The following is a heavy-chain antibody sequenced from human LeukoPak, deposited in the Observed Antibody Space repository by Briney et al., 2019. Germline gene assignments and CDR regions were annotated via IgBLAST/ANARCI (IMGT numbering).Heavy chain of an antibody. Sequence: GGSLRLSCATSGFTFCSYSMNSVCQAPEEGLWWVSYITSIISTIYYADSVKGRFTISRDNAKNSLYLQMNSLRAEDTAVYYCARSGYCSSTSCTDDYYYGMDVWGQGTTVTVSS. CDR3: ARSGYCSSTSCTDDYYYGMDV. CDR1: GFTFCSYS. D-gene: IGHD2-2*01. CDR2: ITSIISTI. V-gene: IGHV3-48*01. J-gene: IGHJ6*02.